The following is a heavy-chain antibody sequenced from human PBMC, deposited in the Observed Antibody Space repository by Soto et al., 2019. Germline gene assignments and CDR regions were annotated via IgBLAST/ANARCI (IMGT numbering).Heavy chain of an antibody. V-gene: IGHV3-66*01. D-gene: IGHD5-12*01. CDR2: IYSGGST. CDR1: GFTVSSNY. J-gene: IGHJ4*02. Sequence: GGSLRLSCAASGFTVSSNYMSWVRQAPGKGLEWVSVIYSGGSTYYADSVKGRFTISRDNSKNTLYLQMNSLRAEDTAVYYCGYSGYDLPWYFDYWGQGTLVTVSS. CDR3: GYSGYDLPWYFDY.